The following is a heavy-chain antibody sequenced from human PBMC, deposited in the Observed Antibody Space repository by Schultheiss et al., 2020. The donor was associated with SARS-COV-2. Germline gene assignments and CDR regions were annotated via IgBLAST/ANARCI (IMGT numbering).Heavy chain of an antibody. CDR2: IYHSGST. D-gene: IGHD4-17*01. CDR1: GGSFSGYY. CDR3: ARDIGGGYGDYVWFDP. V-gene: IGHV4-34*01. Sequence: SETLSLTCAVYGGSFSGYYWSWIRQPAGKGLEWIGYIYHSGSTYYNPSLKSRVTISVDTSKNQFSLKLSSVTAADTAVYYCARDIGGGYGDYVWFDPWGQGTLVTVAS. J-gene: IGHJ5*02.